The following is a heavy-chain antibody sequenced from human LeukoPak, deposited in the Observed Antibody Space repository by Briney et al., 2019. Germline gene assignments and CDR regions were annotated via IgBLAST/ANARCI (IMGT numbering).Heavy chain of an antibody. Sequence: GASVTVSCKASGGTFSSYAISWVRQAPGQGLEWMGGIIPIFGTANYAQKFQGRVTITADESTSTAYMELSSLRSEDTAVYYCARGGAYSSSWYGYDWGQGTLVTVSS. J-gene: IGHJ4*02. CDR1: GGTFSSYA. V-gene: IGHV1-69*13. CDR2: IIPIFGTA. D-gene: IGHD6-13*01. CDR3: ARGGAYSSSWYGYD.